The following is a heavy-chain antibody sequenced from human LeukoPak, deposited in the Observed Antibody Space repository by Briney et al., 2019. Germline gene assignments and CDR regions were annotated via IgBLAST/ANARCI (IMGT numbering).Heavy chain of an antibody. J-gene: IGHJ3*02. CDR2: ISYDGSNK. CDR1: GFTFSSYG. D-gene: IGHD7-27*01. V-gene: IGHV3-30*18. Sequence: GRSLRLSCAASGFTFSSYGMHWVRQAPGKGLEWVAVISYDGSNKYYADSVKGRFTISRDNSKNTLYLQMNSLRAEDTAVYYCAKPSYWGHDAFDTWGQGTMVTVSS. CDR3: AKPSYWGHDAFDT.